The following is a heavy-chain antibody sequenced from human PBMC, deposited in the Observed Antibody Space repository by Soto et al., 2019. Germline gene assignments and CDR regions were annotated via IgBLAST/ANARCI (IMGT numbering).Heavy chain of an antibody. CDR1: GYTFTSYG. CDR3: ATWYCSGGSCYPDY. CDR2: ISAYNGNT. V-gene: IGHV1-18*01. J-gene: IGHJ4*02. D-gene: IGHD2-15*01. Sequence: ASVKVSCKASGYTFTSYGISWVRQAPGQGLEWMGWISAYNGNTNYAQKLQGRVTMTTDTSTSTAYMELRSLRSDDTAVYYCATWYCSGGSCYPDYWGQGTLVTVSS.